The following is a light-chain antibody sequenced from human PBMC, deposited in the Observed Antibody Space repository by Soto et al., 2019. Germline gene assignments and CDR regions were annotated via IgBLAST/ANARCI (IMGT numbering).Light chain of an antibody. J-gene: IGLJ3*02. Sequence: QSVLTQPASVSGSPGQSITISCTGTSSDVGSYNLVSWYQQHPGKAPKLMIYEGSKRPSGVSNRFSGSKSGNTASLTISWLQAEDEADYYCCSYAGSRVFGGGTKVTVL. CDR1: SSDVGSYNL. V-gene: IGLV2-23*01. CDR2: EGS. CDR3: CSYAGSRV.